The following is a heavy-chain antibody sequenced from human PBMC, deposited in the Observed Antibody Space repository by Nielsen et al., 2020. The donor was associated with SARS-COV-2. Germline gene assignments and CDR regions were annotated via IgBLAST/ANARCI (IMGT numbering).Heavy chain of an antibody. CDR1: GFTFSDYY. V-gene: IGHV3-11*05. D-gene: IGHD5-24*01. Sequence: GGSLRLSCAASGFTFSDYYMSWIRQAPGKGLEWVSYISSSGYTHYVDSVKGRFTISRDNAKNSLYLQMNGLRAEDTAVYYCAREGRKLPLDYWGQGTLVTVSS. J-gene: IGHJ4*02. CDR3: AREGRKLPLDY. CDR2: ISSSGYT.